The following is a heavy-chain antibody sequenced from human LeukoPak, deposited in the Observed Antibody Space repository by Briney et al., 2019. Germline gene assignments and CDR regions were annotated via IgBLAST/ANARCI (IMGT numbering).Heavy chain of an antibody. D-gene: IGHD3-3*01. CDR2: INHSGST. CDR3: ARVVKNYDFWSGYYRGTFDY. CDR1: GGSFSGYY. Sequence: SETLSLTCAVYGGSFSGYYWSWIRQPPGKGLEWIGEINHSGSTNYNPSLKSRVTISVDTSKNQFSLKLSSVPAADTAVYYCARVVKNYDFWSGYYRGTFDYWGQGTLVTVSS. J-gene: IGHJ4*02. V-gene: IGHV4-34*01.